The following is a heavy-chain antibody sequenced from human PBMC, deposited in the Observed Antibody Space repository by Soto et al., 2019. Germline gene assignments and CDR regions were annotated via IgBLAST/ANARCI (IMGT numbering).Heavy chain of an antibody. D-gene: IGHD1-1*01. CDR2: INHSGST. CDR1: GGSLSGYY. CDR3: ARTRNLDV. J-gene: IGHJ6*02. Sequence: QVQLQQWGAGLLKPSETLSLTCAVYGGSLSGYYGNWIRQSPGKGLEWIGEINHSGSTNYNPSLKSRFTISIDTSENQFSLKLSSVTAADTAVYSCARTRNLDVWGQGTTVIVSS. V-gene: IGHV4-34*01.